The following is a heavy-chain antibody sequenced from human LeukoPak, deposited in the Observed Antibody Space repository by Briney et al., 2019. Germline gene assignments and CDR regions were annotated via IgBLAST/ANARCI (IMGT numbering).Heavy chain of an antibody. CDR1: GFTFSSYG. Sequence: GGSLRLSCAASGFTFSSYGMHWVRQAPGKGLEWVAFIRYDGSNKYYADSVKGRFTISRDNSKNTLYLQMNSLRAEDTAVYYCAKGYYSSTSCYALDYWGQGTLVTVSS. J-gene: IGHJ4*02. CDR2: IRYDGSNK. CDR3: AKGYYSSTSCYALDY. V-gene: IGHV3-30*02. D-gene: IGHD2-2*01.